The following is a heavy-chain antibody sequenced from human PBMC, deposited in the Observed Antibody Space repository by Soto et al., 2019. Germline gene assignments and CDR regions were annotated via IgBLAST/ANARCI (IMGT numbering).Heavy chain of an antibody. CDR2: INPRFGDT. CDR3: ARNMAYYYAPGSGNGHGV. CDR1: GYTFTAYY. Sequence: QVQLVQSGAEVKEPGDSGRVSCEASGYTFTAYYIHWVRQAPGQGLEWMGWINPRFGDTTYAQDFQGRLTLTRDMSTSAVYIDLNRLTSDDTAIYYGARNMAYYYAPGSGNGHGVWGQGTPVNVFS. J-gene: IGHJ6*02. V-gene: IGHV1-2*02. D-gene: IGHD3-10*01.